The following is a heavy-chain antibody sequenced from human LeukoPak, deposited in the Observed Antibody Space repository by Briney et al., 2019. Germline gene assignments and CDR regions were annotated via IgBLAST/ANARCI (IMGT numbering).Heavy chain of an antibody. V-gene: IGHV1-2*06. D-gene: IGHD4-23*01. CDR3: ARGCNKRGYDAFDI. J-gene: IGHJ3*02. CDR2: INPNSGGT. CDR1: GYTFTGYY. Sequence: ASVKVSCKASGYTFTGYYMHWVRQAPGQGLEWMGRINPNSGGTNYAQKFQGRVTMTRDTSISPAYMELSRLGSDEPAVYYCARGCNKRGYDAFDIWGQGTMVTVSS.